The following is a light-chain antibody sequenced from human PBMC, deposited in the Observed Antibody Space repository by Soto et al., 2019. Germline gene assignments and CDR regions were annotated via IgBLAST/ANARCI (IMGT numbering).Light chain of an antibody. CDR3: QRYSLWPPGAT. Sequence: DIVMTQSPATLSVSPGERATLSCRASLTVSNNLAWYQQKPGQAPRLLIYYASSRVTGIPDRFSGSGSVKDFTLTILGVQSDYVAVDYCQRYSLWPPGATFGSGTRVVIK. CDR1: LTVSNN. V-gene: IGKV3-15*01. J-gene: IGKJ3*01. CDR2: YAS.